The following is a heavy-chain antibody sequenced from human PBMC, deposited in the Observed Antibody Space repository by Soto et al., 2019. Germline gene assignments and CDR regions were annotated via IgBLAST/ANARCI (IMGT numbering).Heavy chain of an antibody. D-gene: IGHD2-15*01. CDR2: MNPNSGNT. J-gene: IGHJ6*02. Sequence: GALVKVSCKASGYTFTSYDINWVRQATGQGLEWMGWMNPNSGNTGYAQKFQGRVTMTRNTSISTAYMGLSSLRSEDTAVYYCARGGDIVVVVAASGYGMHVWGQGTTVTVS. CDR1: GYTFTSYD. CDR3: ARGGDIVVVVAASGYGMHV. V-gene: IGHV1-8*01.